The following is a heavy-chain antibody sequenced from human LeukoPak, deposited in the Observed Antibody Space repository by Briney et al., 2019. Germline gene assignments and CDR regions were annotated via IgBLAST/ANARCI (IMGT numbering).Heavy chain of an antibody. D-gene: IGHD5-18*01. CDR2: ISGSGGST. J-gene: IGHJ4*02. CDR1: GFTFSSYS. Sequence: GGSLRLSCAASGFTFSSYSMNWVRQAPGKGLERVSGISGSGGSTHYADSVKGRFTISRDNSKNTLYLQMNSLRAEDTAVYYCAKEKYNYGSFVDYWGQGTLVTVSS. V-gene: IGHV3-23*01. CDR3: AKEKYNYGSFVDY.